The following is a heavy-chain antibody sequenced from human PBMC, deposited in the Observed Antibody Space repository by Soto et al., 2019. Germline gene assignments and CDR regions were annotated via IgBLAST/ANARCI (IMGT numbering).Heavy chain of an antibody. CDR3: ARDLATGYSSSWPSGS. D-gene: IGHD6-13*01. J-gene: IGHJ4*02. CDR2: IWYDGSNK. Sequence: ESGGGVVQPGRSLRLSCAASGFTFSSYGMHWVRQAPGKGLEWVAVIWYDGSNKYYADSVKGRFTISRDNSKNTLYLQMNSLRAEDTAVYYCARDLATGYSSSWPSGSWGQGTLVTVSS. V-gene: IGHV3-33*01. CDR1: GFTFSSYG.